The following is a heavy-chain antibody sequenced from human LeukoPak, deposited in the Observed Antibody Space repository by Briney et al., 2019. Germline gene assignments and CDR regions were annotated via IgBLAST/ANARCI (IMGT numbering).Heavy chain of an antibody. Sequence: GGSLRLSCAASGFTFSSYAMSWVRQAPGKGLEWVSAISGSGGSTYYADSVKGRFTISRDNSKNTLYLQMNGLRAEDTAVYYCAKTTTYDILTGYNYFDYWGQGTLVPVSS. CDR3: AKTTTYDILTGYNYFDY. CDR1: GFTFSSYA. J-gene: IGHJ4*02. D-gene: IGHD3-9*01. V-gene: IGHV3-23*01. CDR2: ISGSGGST.